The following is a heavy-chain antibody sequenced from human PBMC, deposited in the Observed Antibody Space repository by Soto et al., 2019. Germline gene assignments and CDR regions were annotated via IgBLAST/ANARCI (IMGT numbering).Heavy chain of an antibody. CDR2: IYPGDSDT. J-gene: IGHJ3*02. D-gene: IGHD3-22*01. CDR1: GYSFTSYW. V-gene: IGHV5-51*01. Sequence: PGESLKISCKGSGYSFTSYWIGWVRQMPGKGLEWMGIIYPGDSDTRYSPSFQGQVTISADKSISTAYLQWSSLKASDTAMYYCARLPRKTYYYDRSGGRDDAFDIWGQGTMVTVSS. CDR3: ARLPRKTYYYDRSGGRDDAFDI.